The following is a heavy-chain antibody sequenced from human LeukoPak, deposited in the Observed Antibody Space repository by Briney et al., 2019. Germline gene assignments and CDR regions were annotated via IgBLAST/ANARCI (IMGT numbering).Heavy chain of an antibody. D-gene: IGHD3-10*01. J-gene: IGHJ4*01. CDR1: GFTFSTFG. Sequence: PGGSLRLSCAASGFTFSTFGMNWVRQAPDKGLEWVAFIQYDDSIEYYADSVKGRFTISRDNSKNTLYLQMNSLRGDDTAVYYCAKDHGIVGSNDYCGPGTLVTVSS. CDR3: AKDHGIVGSNDY. V-gene: IGHV3-30*02. CDR2: IQYDDSIE.